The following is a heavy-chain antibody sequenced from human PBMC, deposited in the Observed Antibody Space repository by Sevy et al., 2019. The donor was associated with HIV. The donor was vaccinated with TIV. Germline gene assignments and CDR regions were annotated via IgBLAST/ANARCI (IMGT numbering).Heavy chain of an antibody. V-gene: IGHV4-4*07. D-gene: IGHD6-19*01. CDR2: IYTSGST. CDR3: ASSSIAVAGGTFDY. Sequence: SETLSLTCTVSGGSISSYYWSWIRQPAGKGLEWIGRIYTSGSTSYNPSLKSRVTMSFDTFKNQFSLKLSSVTAADAAVYYCASSSIAVAGGTFDYWGQGTLVTVSS. J-gene: IGHJ4*02. CDR1: GGSISSYY.